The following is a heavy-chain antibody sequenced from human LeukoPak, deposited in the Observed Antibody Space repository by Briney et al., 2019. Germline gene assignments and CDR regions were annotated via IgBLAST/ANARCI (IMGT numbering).Heavy chain of an antibody. D-gene: IGHD3-10*01. CDR1: GFTFSSYW. CDR3: ARSYGSGSYCNGHDFDY. CDR2: INSDGSST. Sequence: GGSLRLSCAASGFTFSSYWMHWVRHAPGKGLVWVSRINSDGSSTIYADSVKGRFTISRDNAKNTLYLQMNSLRAEDTAVYYCARSYGSGSYCNGHDFDYWGQGTLVTVSS. V-gene: IGHV3-74*01. J-gene: IGHJ4*02.